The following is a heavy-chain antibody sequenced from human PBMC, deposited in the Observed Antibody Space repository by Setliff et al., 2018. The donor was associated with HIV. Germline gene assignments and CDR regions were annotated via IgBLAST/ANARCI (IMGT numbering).Heavy chain of an antibody. CDR2: ISHSGRT. D-gene: IGHD3-22*01. Sequence: SETLSLTCTVSGDSLSSDYYYWSWIRQPPGKGLEWIGEISHSGRTNYNPSLKSRVTISVDTSKNQFSLKLSSVTAADTAVYYCARGPLDSSGYRSDAFDIWGQGTMVTVSS. CDR1: GDSLSSDYYY. J-gene: IGHJ3*02. V-gene: IGHV4-34*01. CDR3: ARGPLDSSGYRSDAFDI.